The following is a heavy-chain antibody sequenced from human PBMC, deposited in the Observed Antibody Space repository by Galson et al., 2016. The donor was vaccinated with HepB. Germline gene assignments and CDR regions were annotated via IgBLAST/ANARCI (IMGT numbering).Heavy chain of an antibody. CDR3: AREPVRLDDLLTGPPKNPDY. D-gene: IGHD3-9*01. J-gene: IGHJ4*02. CDR2: ISNDGSKR. CDR1: GFTFTNYG. V-gene: IGHV3-30*03. Sequence: SLRLSCAASGFTFTNYGMNWLRQAPGKGLEWVAYISNDGSKRYFAASVKGRFTISRDNSKNTLFLHMSSLRAEDTAVYYCAREPVRLDDLLTGPPKNPDYWGQGTLVTVSS.